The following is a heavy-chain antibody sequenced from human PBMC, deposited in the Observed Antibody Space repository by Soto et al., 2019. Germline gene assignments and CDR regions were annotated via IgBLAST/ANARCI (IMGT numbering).Heavy chain of an antibody. CDR1: GFTFTSYG. CDR2: ISGSSDT. V-gene: IGHV3-23*01. Sequence: EVQLLESGGGLEPPGGSLRLSCVTSGFTFTSYGMSWVRQAPGKGLEWVSAISGSSDTYYPDSVKDWFTISRDNSRSTLYLQMNSLRAEDTAVYYCATYGGDSGGYEYFQRWGQGCLVTVAA. CDR3: ATYGGDSGGYEYFQR. D-gene: IGHD4-17*01. J-gene: IGHJ1*01.